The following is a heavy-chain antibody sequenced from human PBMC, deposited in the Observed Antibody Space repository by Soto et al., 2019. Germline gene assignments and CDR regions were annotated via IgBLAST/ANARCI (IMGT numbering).Heavy chain of an antibody. V-gene: IGHV3-9*01. Sequence: EVQLVESGGGLVQPDRSLRLSCAASGFTFDDYAMHWVRQAPGKGLEWVSGISWNSAYIGYADSVRGRFTISRDNAENSLYLQMNSLRAEDTALYYCAKDTINSHFYYYGMDVWGQGTTVTVSS. CDR2: ISWNSAYI. CDR1: GFTFDDYA. J-gene: IGHJ6*02. CDR3: AKDTINSHFYYYGMDV.